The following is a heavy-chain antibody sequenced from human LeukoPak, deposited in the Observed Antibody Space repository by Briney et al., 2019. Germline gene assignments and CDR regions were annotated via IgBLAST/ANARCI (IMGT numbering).Heavy chain of an antibody. Sequence: QSGGSLRLSCAASGFTFDDYAMHWVRQAPGKGLEWVSGISWNSGSIGYADSVKGRFTTSRDNAKNSLYLQMNSLRAEDTALYYCAKDISKFSSSGTFDYWGQGTLVTVSS. D-gene: IGHD6-13*01. CDR1: GFTFDDYA. J-gene: IGHJ4*02. CDR2: ISWNSGSI. V-gene: IGHV3-9*01. CDR3: AKDISKFSSSGTFDY.